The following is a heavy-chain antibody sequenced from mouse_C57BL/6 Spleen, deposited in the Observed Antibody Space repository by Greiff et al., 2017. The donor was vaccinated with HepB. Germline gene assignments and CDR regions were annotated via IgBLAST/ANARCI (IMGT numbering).Heavy chain of an antibody. J-gene: IGHJ4*01. V-gene: IGHV1-64*01. CDR2: IHPNSGST. Sequence: QVQLQQPGAELVKPGASVKLSCKASGYTFTSYWMHWVKQRPGQGLEWIGMIHPNSGSTNYNEKFKSKATLTVDKSSSTAYMQLSSLTSKDSAVYYCARSSNYRGAMDYWGQGTSVTVSS. CDR3: ARSSNYRGAMDY. D-gene: IGHD2-5*01. CDR1: GYTFTSYW.